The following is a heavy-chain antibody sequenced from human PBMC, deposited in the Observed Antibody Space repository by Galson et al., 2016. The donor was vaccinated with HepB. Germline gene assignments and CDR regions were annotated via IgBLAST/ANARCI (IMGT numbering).Heavy chain of an antibody. V-gene: IGHV2-26*01. Sequence: NDEKSYNISLKTRLTISKDTSKSQVVLSMTNMDPVDTATYYCARIRPSGSYFYYFDYWGQGTLVTVSS. CDR3: ARIRPSGSYFYYFDY. J-gene: IGHJ4*02. CDR2: NDEK. D-gene: IGHD1-26*01.